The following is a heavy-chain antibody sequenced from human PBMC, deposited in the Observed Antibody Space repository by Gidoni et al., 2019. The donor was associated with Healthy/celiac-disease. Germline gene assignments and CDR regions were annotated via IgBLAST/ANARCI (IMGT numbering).Heavy chain of an antibody. CDR1: GVTFSSYA. CDR2: ISGRGGST. CDR3: AKDQGSGYPSFDY. V-gene: IGHV3-23*01. J-gene: IGHJ4*02. Sequence: EVQLLESGGGLVQHGGSLSISCEASGVTFSSYAMIWFRQAPGKGLEWVSAISGRGGSTYYAAPVKGRFTISRANSNNTLYLQMNSLRAEDTAVYYCAKDQGSGYPSFDYWGQGTLVTVSS. D-gene: IGHD3-22*01.